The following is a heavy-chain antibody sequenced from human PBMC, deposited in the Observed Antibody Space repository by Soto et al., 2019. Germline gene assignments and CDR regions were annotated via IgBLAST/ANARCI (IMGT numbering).Heavy chain of an antibody. CDR1: GYTFTSYG. J-gene: IGHJ5*02. Sequence: ASVKVSCKASGYTFTSYGISWVRQAPGQGLEWMGWISAYNGNTNYAQKLQGRVTMTTDTSTSTAYMELRSLRSDDTAVYYCARDGPGIAEAGNCFAPWGQGTLVPVSS. CDR3: ARDGPGIAEAGNCFAP. V-gene: IGHV1-18*01. CDR2: ISAYNGNT. D-gene: IGHD6-13*01.